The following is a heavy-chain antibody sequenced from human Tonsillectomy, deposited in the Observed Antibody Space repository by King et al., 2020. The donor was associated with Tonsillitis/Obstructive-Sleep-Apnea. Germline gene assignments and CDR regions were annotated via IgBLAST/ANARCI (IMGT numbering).Heavy chain of an antibody. D-gene: IGHD3-16*01. CDR2: IYDSGGT. CDR1: GGSISRYY. J-gene: IGHJ3*02. CDR3: AREGAAMNAFDI. V-gene: IGHV4-59*01. Sequence: QLQESGPGLVKPSETLSLTCTVSGGSISRYYWSWIRQPPGKGLEWIGYIYDSGGTKYKSSLKSRVTISVDTSKNQFSLKLSSVTAADTAVYYCAREGAAMNAFDIWGQGTMVTVSS.